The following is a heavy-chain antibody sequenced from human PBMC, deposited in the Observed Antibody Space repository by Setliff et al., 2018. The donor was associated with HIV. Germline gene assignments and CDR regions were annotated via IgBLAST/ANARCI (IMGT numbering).Heavy chain of an antibody. CDR2: IFPNDEK. J-gene: IGHJ4*02. CDR3: ARYNFRRGYWDYFDY. D-gene: IGHD3-3*01. CDR1: GFSLSNTRMG. Sequence: SGPTLVNPTETLTLTCTVSGFSLSNTRMGVSWIRQPPGKALEWLAHIFPNDEKSYSASLKSRVTISEDTSKSQVVLTMTNMDPLDTARYFCARYNFRRGYWDYFDYWGQGTQVTVSS. V-gene: IGHV2-26*01.